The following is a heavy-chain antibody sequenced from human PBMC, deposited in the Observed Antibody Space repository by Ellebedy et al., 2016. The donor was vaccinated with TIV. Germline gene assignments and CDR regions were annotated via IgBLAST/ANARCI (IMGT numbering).Heavy chain of an antibody. CDR3: ARGAGWWGY. J-gene: IGHJ4*02. V-gene: IGHV4-59*01. D-gene: IGHD6-19*01. Sequence: MPSETLSLTCTVSGASMSSYHWSWIRQPPGKGLEWIGYIYYSGTTNYNPSLKSRVTIAVDTSKNQFSLKLSSMTAADTAVYYCARGAGWWGYWGQGTRVTVSS. CDR1: GASMSSYH. CDR2: IYYSGTT.